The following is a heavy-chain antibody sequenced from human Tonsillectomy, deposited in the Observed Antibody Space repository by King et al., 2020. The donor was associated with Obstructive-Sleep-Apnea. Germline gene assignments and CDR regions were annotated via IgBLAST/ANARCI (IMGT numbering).Heavy chain of an antibody. CDR2: IYYSGST. CDR3: ARTKGDGYNYEDYFDY. V-gene: IGHV4-31*03. D-gene: IGHD5-24*01. CDR1: GGSISSGGYY. J-gene: IGHJ4*02. Sequence: QLQESGPGLVKPSQTLSLTCTVSGGSISSGGYYWSWIRQHPGKGLEWIGYIYYSGSTYYNPSLKSRVTISVDTSKNQFSLKLSPVTAADTAVYYCARTKGDGYNYEDYFDYWGQGTLVTVSS.